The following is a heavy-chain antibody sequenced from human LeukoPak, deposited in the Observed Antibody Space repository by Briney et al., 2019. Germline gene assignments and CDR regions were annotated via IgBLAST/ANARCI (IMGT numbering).Heavy chain of an antibody. Sequence: SETLSLTCAVYGGSFSGYYWSWIRQPPGKGLEWIGEINHSGSTNYNPSLKSRVTISVDTSKNQFSPKLSSVTAADTAVYYCARDTTGYWGQGTLVTVSS. J-gene: IGHJ4*02. V-gene: IGHV4-34*01. CDR3: ARDTTGY. CDR1: GGSFSGYY. D-gene: IGHD1-26*01. CDR2: INHSGST.